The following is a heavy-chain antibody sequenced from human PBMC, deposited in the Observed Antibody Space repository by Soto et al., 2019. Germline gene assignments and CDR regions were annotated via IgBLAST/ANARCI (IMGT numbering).Heavy chain of an antibody. J-gene: IGHJ4*02. CDR3: ARGQNDYGDYLGSDY. D-gene: IGHD4-17*01. CDR2: IYSGGST. CDR1: GFTVSSNY. Sequence: EVQLVESGGGLIQPGGSLRLSCAASGFTVSSNYMSWVRQAPGKGLEWVSVIYSGGSTYYADSVKGRFTISRDNSKNTLYLEMNSLRAEDTAVYYCARGQNDYGDYLGSDYWGQGTLVTVSS. V-gene: IGHV3-53*01.